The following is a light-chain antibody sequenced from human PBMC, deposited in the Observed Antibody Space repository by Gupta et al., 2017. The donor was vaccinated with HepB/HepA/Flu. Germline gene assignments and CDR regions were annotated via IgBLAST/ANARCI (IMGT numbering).Light chain of an antibody. CDR3: QSYDTSLSGSV. CDR2: GNN. CDR1: SSNIGAGYD. Sequence: QSVLTQPPSVSGAPGQRVTISCTGSSSNIGAGYDVHWYKQPPGTAPKLLMYGNNNRPSGVPDRFSVSKSGTSASLAITGLQAEDEADYYCQSYDTSLSGSVFGGGTKLTVL. V-gene: IGLV1-40*01. J-gene: IGLJ2*01.